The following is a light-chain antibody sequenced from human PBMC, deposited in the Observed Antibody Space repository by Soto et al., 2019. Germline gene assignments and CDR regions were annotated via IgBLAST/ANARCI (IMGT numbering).Light chain of an antibody. CDR1: QSVSSNF. CDR3: QQYATSPWT. CDR2: GAS. J-gene: IGKJ1*01. Sequence: EIVLTQSPGTLSLSPGERATLSCRASQSVSSNFLAWYQQRPGQAPRLLVYGASSRAAGIPDRFSGSGSGTDFTLTITRLETEDFAVYYCQQYATSPWTFGQGTKVEI. V-gene: IGKV3-20*01.